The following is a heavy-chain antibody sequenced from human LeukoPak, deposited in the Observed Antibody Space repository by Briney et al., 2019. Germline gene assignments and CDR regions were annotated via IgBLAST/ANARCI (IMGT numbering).Heavy chain of an antibody. Sequence: PGGSLRLSCAASGFTFSSYGMHWVRQAPGRGLEWVAVIWYDGSNKYYADSAKGRFTISRDNSKNTLYLQMNSLRAEDTAVYYCARSRWSDYYYMDVWGKGTTVTVSS. CDR1: GFTFSSYG. J-gene: IGHJ6*03. D-gene: IGHD6-19*01. CDR3: ARSRWSDYYYMDV. CDR2: IWYDGSNK. V-gene: IGHV3-33*01.